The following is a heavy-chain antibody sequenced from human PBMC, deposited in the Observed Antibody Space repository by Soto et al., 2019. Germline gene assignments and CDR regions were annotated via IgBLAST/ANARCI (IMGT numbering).Heavy chain of an antibody. D-gene: IGHD3-9*01. Sequence: SETLSLTCTVAGGSISSYYWSWIRQPPGKGLEWIGYIYYSGSTNYNPSLKSRVTISVDTSKNQFSLKLSSVTAADTAVYYCATLTKYDILTGFYPCWGQGTLVTVSS. CDR2: IYYSGST. CDR1: GGSISSYY. J-gene: IGHJ4*02. V-gene: IGHV4-59*01. CDR3: ATLTKYDILTGFYPC.